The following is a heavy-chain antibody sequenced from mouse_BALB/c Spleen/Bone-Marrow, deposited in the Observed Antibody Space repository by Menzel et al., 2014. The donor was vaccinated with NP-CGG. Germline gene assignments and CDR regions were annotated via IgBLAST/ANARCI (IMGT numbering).Heavy chain of an antibody. D-gene: IGHD2-4*01. Sequence: VQLKESGGDLVKPGGSLKLSCAASGFTFSTYGMSWVRQTPDKRLEWVAAISNGGIYTYYPDTVKGRFTISRDNAKNTLYLQMSSLKSEDTAMYYCVRPYDYGTWFAYWGQGTLVTVSA. CDR2: ISNGGIYT. V-gene: IGHV5-6*01. J-gene: IGHJ3*01. CDR1: GFTFSTYG. CDR3: VRPYDYGTWFAY.